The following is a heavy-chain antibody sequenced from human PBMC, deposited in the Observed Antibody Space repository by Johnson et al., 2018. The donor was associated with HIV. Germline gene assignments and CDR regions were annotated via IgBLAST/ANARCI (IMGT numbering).Heavy chain of an antibody. Sequence: QVQLVESGGGVVQPGRSLRLSCAASGFTFSSYGMHWVRQAPGKGLEWVAVISYDGSNKYYADSVKGRFTISRDNAKNSLYLQMNSLSAEDTAVYYCARDQGWELPGDAFDIWGQGTMVTVSS. CDR2: ISYDGSNK. CDR1: GFTFSSYG. V-gene: IGHV3-30*03. J-gene: IGHJ3*02. CDR3: ARDQGWELPGDAFDI. D-gene: IGHD1-26*01.